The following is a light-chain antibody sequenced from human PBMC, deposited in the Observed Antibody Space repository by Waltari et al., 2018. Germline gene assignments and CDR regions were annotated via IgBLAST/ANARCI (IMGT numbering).Light chain of an antibody. V-gene: IGKV1-5*03. CDR1: PNIGTW. J-gene: IGKJ1*01. CDR2: GAS. CDR3: QQYNTYST. Sequence: DIQMTQSPSTLSASVGDRVTITCRASPNIGTWLAWYQQKPGKAPKLLIYGASTLETEVPSRFSGSGSGTDFTLTITSLQPDDFATYYCQQYNTYSTFGQGTKVEIK.